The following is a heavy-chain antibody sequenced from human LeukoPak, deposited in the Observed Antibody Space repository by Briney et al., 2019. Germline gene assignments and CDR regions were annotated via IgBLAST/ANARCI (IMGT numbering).Heavy chain of an antibody. CDR3: TTDGVGIEGATFDY. V-gene: IGHV3-15*01. Sequence: GGSLRLSCAASGFTFINAWMAWVRQAPGKGLEWVGRIKAKAHGGTTDYAAPVKGRFTIPRDDSKNTLYLQMNSLKTEDTAVYYCTTDGVGIEGATFDYWGQGTLVTVSS. J-gene: IGHJ4*02. D-gene: IGHD1-26*01. CDR2: IKAKAHGGTT. CDR1: GFTFINAW.